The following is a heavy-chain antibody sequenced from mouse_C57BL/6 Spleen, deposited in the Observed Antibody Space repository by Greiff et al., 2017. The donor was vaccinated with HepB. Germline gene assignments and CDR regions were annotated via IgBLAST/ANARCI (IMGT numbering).Heavy chain of an antibody. CDR2: ISYDGSN. D-gene: IGHD2-4*01. V-gene: IGHV3-6*01. CDR1: GYSITSGYY. J-gene: IGHJ2*01. Sequence: DVQLQESGPGLVKPSQSLSLPCSVTGYSITSGYYWNWIRQFPGNKLEWMGYISYDGSNNYNPTLKNRISITRDTSKNQFFLKLNSVTTEDTTTYYCAREDDYDGFDYWGQGTTLTVSS. CDR3: AREDDYDGFDY.